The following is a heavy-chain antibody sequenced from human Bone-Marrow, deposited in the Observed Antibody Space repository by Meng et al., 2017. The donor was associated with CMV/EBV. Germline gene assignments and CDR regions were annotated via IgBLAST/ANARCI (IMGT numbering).Heavy chain of an antibody. Sequence: GSLRLSCTVSGGSISSYYWSWIRQPAGKGLEWIGRIYTSGSTNYNPSLKSRVTMSVDTSKNQFSLKLSSVTAADTAVYYCARVGRDYDSSGYLDYFDYWGQGTLVTFSS. J-gene: IGHJ4*02. CDR3: ARVGRDYDSSGYLDYFDY. CDR2: IYTSGST. V-gene: IGHV4-4*07. CDR1: GGSISSYY. D-gene: IGHD3-22*01.